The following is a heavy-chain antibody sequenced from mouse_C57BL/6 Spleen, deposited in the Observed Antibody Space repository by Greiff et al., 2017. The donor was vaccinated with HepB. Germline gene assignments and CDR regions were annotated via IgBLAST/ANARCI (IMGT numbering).Heavy chain of an antibody. CDR2: IRNKANGYTT. J-gene: IGHJ1*03. Sequence: EVQGVESGGGLVQPGGSLSLSCAASGFTFTDYYMSWVRQPPGKALEWLGFIRNKANGYTTEYSASVKGRFTISRDNSQSILYLQMNALRAEDSATYYCARIPYYYGSSGYFDVWGTGTTVTVSS. CDR1: GFTFTDYY. CDR3: ARIPYYYGSSGYFDV. D-gene: IGHD1-1*01. V-gene: IGHV7-3*01.